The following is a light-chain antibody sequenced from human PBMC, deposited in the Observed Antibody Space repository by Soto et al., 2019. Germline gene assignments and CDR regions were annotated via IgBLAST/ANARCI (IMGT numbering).Light chain of an antibody. J-gene: IGLJ1*01. Sequence: QSVLTQSPSASASLGASVNLTCTLSSGHGSYAIAWHQQQPEKGPRYLMKLNSDGSHSKGDGIPDRFSGSSSGAERYLTISSLQSEDEADYYCQTWGTGIHVFGTGTKLTVL. CDR3: QTWGTGIHV. CDR2: LNSDGSH. CDR1: SGHGSYA. V-gene: IGLV4-69*01.